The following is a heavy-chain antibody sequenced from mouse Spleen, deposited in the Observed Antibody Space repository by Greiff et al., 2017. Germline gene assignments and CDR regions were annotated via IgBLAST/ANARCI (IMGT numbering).Heavy chain of an antibody. CDR1: GYTFTSYT. V-gene: IGHV1-4*01. CDR3: AGYYGNSYAMDY. Sequence: QVQLKQSGAELARPGASVKMSCKASGYTFTSYTMHWVKQRPGQGLEWIGYINPSSGYTKYNQKFKDKATLTADKSSSTAYMQLSSLTSEDSAVYYCAGYYGNSYAMDYWGQGTSVTVSS. CDR2: INPSSGYT. D-gene: IGHD2-1*01. J-gene: IGHJ4*01.